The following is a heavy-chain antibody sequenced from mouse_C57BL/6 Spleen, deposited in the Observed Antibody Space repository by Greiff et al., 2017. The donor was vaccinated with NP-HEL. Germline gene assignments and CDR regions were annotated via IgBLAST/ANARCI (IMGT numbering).Heavy chain of an antibody. Sequence: QVQLQQPGAELVRPGTSVKLSCKASGYTFTSYWMHWVKQRPGQGLEWIGVIDPSDSYTNYNQKFKGKATLTVDTSSSTAYMQLSSLTSEDSAVYYCARSPRLRSYYFDYWGQGTTLTVSS. D-gene: IGHD1-1*01. CDR3: ARSPRLRSYYFDY. CDR1: GYTFTSYW. CDR2: IDPSDSYT. V-gene: IGHV1-59*01. J-gene: IGHJ2*01.